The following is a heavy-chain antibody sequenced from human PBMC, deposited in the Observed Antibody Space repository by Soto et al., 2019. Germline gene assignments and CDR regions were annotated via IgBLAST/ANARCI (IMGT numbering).Heavy chain of an antibody. CDR2: IYYSGST. CDR1: GDSIRSGEQY. CDR3: ARVDTLTVYGCMNV. D-gene: IGHD3-9*01. J-gene: IGHJ6*04. Sequence: SSETLSLTCTVSGDSIRSGEQYWSWILQPPGNGLEWLGYIYYSGSTYYNPSLKSRVTLSVDTSKHQFSMELTSVTSADTAVYFRARVDTLTVYGCMNVCAKGTKVTVS. V-gene: IGHV4-30-4*01.